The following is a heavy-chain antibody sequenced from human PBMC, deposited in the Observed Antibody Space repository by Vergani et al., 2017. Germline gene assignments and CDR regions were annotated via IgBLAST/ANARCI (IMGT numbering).Heavy chain of an antibody. CDR1: GGSFSDYY. Sequence: QVKLQQWGAGLLKPSETLSLICAVYGGSFSDYYWSWIRQPPGKGLEWIGEINHSGRTNYNPSLKSRVTISVDTSKNQFSLKLSSVTAADTAVYYCASGPLGSGRNWGQGTLVTVSS. CDR2: INHSGRT. CDR3: ASGPLGSGRN. V-gene: IGHV4-34*01. J-gene: IGHJ4*02. D-gene: IGHD3-10*01.